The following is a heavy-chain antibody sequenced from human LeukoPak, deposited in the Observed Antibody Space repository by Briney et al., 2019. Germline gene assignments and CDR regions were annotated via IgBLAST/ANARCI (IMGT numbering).Heavy chain of an antibody. CDR1: GFTFSNYW. D-gene: IGHD3-10*01. Sequence: GGSLRLPCAASGFTFSNYWMHWVRQAPGKGLVWVSRLNSDGSSTNYADSVKGRFTISRDNAKNTLYLQMNSLRGEDTAIYYCALLGSKLLWRIDYWGQGTLVTVSS. J-gene: IGHJ4*02. V-gene: IGHV3-74*01. CDR3: ALLGSKLLWRIDY. CDR2: LNSDGSST.